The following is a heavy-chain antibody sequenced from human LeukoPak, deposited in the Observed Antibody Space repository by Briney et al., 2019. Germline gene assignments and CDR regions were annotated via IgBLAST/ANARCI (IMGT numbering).Heavy chain of an antibody. D-gene: IGHD6-19*01. V-gene: IGHV1-8*01. J-gene: IGHJ4*02. CDR2: MNPNSGNT. Sequence: GASVKVSFTASGYTFTIYDINWVRQATGQGLEWMGWMNPNSGNTGYAQKFQGRVTMTRNTSISTAYMELSSLRSEDTAVYYCARGQWLVSYYFDYWGQGTLVTVSS. CDR1: GYTFTIYD. CDR3: ARGQWLVSYYFDY.